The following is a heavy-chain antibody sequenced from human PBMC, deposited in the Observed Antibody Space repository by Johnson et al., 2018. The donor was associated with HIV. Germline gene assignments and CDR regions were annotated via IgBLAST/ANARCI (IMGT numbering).Heavy chain of an antibody. V-gene: IGHV3-20*04. CDR2: INWNGGST. Sequence: VQLVESGGGVVRPGGSLRLSCAASGFTFDDCGMSWVRQGPGKGLEWVSGINWNGGSTGYADSVKGRFTISRDNAKNSLYLQMNSLRGEDTALYYCARGKYCTNGVCYTKGAFDIWGQGTMVTVSS. J-gene: IGHJ3*02. CDR3: ARGKYCTNGVCYTKGAFDI. D-gene: IGHD2-8*01. CDR1: GFTFDDCG.